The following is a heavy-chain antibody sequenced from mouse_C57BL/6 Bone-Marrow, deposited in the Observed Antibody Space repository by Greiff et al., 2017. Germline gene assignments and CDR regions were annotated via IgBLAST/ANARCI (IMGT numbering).Heavy chain of an antibody. CDR3: ASLGFSYAMEY. J-gene: IGHJ4*01. V-gene: IGHV5-6*01. D-gene: IGHD4-1*01. CDR1: GFTFSSYC. CDR2: ISSGGSYT. Sequence: EVQLVESGGDLVKPGGSLKLSCAASGFTFSSYCMSWVRQTPDKRLEWVATISSGGSYTYYPDSVKGRFPISSDNAKNTLDLQMSSLKSEDTTMYYCASLGFSYAMEYWGQGTSVTVSS.